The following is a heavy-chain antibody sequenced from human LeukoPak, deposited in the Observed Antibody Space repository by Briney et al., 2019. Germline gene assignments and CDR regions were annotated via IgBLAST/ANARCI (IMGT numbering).Heavy chain of an antibody. CDR2: IYYSGST. D-gene: IGHD5-12*01. CDR3: ARHGQNSGYDMYFDY. CDR1: GGSISSSSYY. J-gene: IGHJ4*02. Sequence: PSETLSLTCTVSGGSISSSSYYWGWIRQPPGKGLEWIGSIYYSGSTYYNPSLKSRVTISVDTSKNQFSLKLSSVTAADTAVYYCARHGQNSGYDMYFDYWGQGTLVTVSS. V-gene: IGHV4-39*01.